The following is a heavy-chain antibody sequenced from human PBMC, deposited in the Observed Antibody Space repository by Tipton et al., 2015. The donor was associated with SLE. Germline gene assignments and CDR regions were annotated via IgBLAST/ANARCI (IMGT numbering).Heavy chain of an antibody. Sequence: TLSLTCTVSGASISDYYWAWNRQSPAKGLEWIGYIDYSGSVNYDPSLKSRVTISVDTSKNQFSLKLSSVTAADTAVYYCARGEGDFWSDPYYYGMDVWGQRTTVTVSS. CDR1: GASISDYY. J-gene: IGHJ6*02. V-gene: IGHV4-59*08. D-gene: IGHD3-3*01. CDR2: IDYSGSV. CDR3: ARGEGDFWSDPYYYGMDV.